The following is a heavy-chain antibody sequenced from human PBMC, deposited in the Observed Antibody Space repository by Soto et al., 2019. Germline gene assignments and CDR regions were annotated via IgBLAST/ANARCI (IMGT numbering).Heavy chain of an antibody. D-gene: IGHD3-10*01. Sequence: ASVKVSCKASGYTFTSYGISWVRQAPGQGLEWMGWISAYNGNTNYAQKLQGRVTMTTDTSTSTAYMELRSLRSDDTAVYYCARARVVRGVISTMLSPPFDYWGQGTLVTVSS. J-gene: IGHJ4*02. CDR2: ISAYNGNT. CDR3: ARARVVRGVISTMLSPPFDY. CDR1: GYTFTSYG. V-gene: IGHV1-18*01.